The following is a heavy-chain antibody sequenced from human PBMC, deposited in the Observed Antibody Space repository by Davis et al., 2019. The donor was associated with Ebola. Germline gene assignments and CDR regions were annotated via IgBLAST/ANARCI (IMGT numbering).Heavy chain of an antibody. CDR2: FSYGDNT. J-gene: IGHJ3*02. CDR3: ARPWYSGTYYDAYDI. CDR1: GGSFSGYL. Sequence: SETLSLTCAIYGGSFSGYLWSWIRQPPGKGLEWVGSFSYGDNTHYYNPSLRSRVTISVDTSRNQFSLKLSSATAADTAVYYCARPWYSGTYYDAYDIWGQGTMVAVSS. V-gene: IGHV4-34*01. D-gene: IGHD1-26*01.